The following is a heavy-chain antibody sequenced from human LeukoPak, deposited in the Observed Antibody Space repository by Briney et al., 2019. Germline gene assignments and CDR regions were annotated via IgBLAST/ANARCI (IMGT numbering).Heavy chain of an antibody. D-gene: IGHD6-13*01. J-gene: IGHJ6*02. CDR1: GYTFTSYG. V-gene: IGHV1-18*01. CDR2: ISAYNGNT. Sequence: EASVKVSCKASGYTFTSYGISWVRQAPGQGLEWMGWISAYNGNTNYAQKLQGRVTMTTDTSTSTAYMELRSLRSDDTAVYYCARETAGYSRSWYRFYYYYYGMDVWGQGTTVTVSS. CDR3: ARETAGYSRSWYRFYYYYYGMDV.